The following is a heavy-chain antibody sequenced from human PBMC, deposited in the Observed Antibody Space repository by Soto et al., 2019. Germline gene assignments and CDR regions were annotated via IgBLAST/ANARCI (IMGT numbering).Heavy chain of an antibody. J-gene: IGHJ4*02. CDR3: ARDPSYYDILTGICDY. Sequence: QVQLVQSGAEVKKPGASVKVSCKASGYTFTSSYMHWVRQAPGQGLEWMGIINPSGGSTSYAQKFQGRVTMTRDTSTSTVYMELSSLRSEDTAVYYCARDPSYYDILTGICDYWGQGTLVTVSS. CDR1: GYTFTSSY. V-gene: IGHV1-46*03. CDR2: INPSGGST. D-gene: IGHD3-9*01.